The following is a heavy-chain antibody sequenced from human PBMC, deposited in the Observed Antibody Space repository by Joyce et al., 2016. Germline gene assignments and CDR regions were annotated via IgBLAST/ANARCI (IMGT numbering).Heavy chain of an antibody. CDR3: ARDSPYINWGNTFDI. Sequence: QLVQSGAEVKKPGASVKVSCKTSGYTFSSHGISWVRQAPGQGLEWMSWISGDEGDTKSEQKFQDRVIVTTDTYTSTAYMELRSLRSDDTAVYSCARDSPYINWGNTFDIWGQGTMVTVSS. D-gene: IGHD7-27*01. CDR2: ISGDEGDT. V-gene: IGHV1-18*01. CDR1: GYTFSSHG. J-gene: IGHJ3*02.